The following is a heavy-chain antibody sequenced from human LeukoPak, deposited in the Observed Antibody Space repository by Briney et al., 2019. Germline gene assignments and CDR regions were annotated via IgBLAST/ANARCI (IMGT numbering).Heavy chain of an antibody. CDR2: VNPNSGNT. D-gene: IGHD3-10*01. CDR1: EYTFASYD. J-gene: IGHJ6*02. CDR3: ARPGGVWFGELGLGGMAF. Sequence: ASVKVSCKASEYTFASYDIYWVRQAAGQGLEWVGWVNPNSGNTGYAQKFQGRVTMTRNTSITTAYMELSGLTFEDTAVYYRARPGGVWFGELGLGGMAFWGQGTTVTVSS. V-gene: IGHV1-8*01.